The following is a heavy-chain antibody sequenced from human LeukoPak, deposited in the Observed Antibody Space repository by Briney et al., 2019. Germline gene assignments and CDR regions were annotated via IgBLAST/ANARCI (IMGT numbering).Heavy chain of an antibody. Sequence: ASVKVSCKASGGTFSSYAISWVRQAPGQGLEWMGGIIPIFGTANCAQKFQGRVTITADESTSTAYMELSSLRSEDTAVYYCARHRRGYSYGPDYYYYYGMDVWGQGTTVTVSS. CDR2: IIPIFGTA. J-gene: IGHJ6*02. V-gene: IGHV1-69*01. CDR3: ARHRRGYSYGPDYYYYYGMDV. CDR1: GGTFSSYA. D-gene: IGHD5-18*01.